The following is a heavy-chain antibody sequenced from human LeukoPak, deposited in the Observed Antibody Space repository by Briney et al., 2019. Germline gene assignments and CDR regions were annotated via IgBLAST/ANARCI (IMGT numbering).Heavy chain of an antibody. D-gene: IGHD3-22*01. CDR1: GGSISSYY. V-gene: IGHV4-4*07. J-gene: IGHJ5*02. CDR3: ARSYYDSSGYGYRFDP. Sequence: KSSETLSLTCTVSGGSISSYYWSWIRQPAGKGLEWIGRIYTSGSTNYNPSLRSRVTMSVDTSKNQFSLKLSSVTAADTAVYYCARSYYDSSGYGYRFDPWGQGTLVTVSS. CDR2: IYTSGST.